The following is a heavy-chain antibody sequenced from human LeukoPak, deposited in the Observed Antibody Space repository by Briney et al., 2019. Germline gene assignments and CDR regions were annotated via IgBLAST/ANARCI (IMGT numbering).Heavy chain of an antibody. V-gene: IGHV3-23*01. Sequence: GGSLRLSCAASGFTFSTYSVGWVRQAPGKGLEWVSVINNYGGSTFYADSVKGRFTISRDNSKNTLYLQMNSLRAEDTAVYYCARYWNDRYFDYWGQGTLVTVSS. D-gene: IGHD1-1*01. CDR2: INNYGGST. J-gene: IGHJ4*02. CDR1: GFTFSTYS. CDR3: ARYWNDRYFDY.